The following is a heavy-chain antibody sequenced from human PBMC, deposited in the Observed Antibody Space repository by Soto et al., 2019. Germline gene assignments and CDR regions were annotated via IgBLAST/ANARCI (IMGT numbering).Heavy chain of an antibody. CDR1: GFTVSYYP. Sequence: GWSLELGCAASGFTVSYYPLHWGRRAPGKGLEWVSSISVIKNYIRYADSVKCRFTISRDNAKTSLYLQMNSLTAEDTAVYYCAREGVHNYTEYYFDYWGQGTLVTVSS. J-gene: IGHJ4*02. D-gene: IGHD3-10*01. CDR3: AREGVHNYTEYYFDY. V-gene: IGHV3-21*06. CDR2: ISVIKNYI.